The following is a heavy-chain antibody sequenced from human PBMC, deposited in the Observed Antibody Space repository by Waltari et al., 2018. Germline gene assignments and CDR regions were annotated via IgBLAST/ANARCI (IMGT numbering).Heavy chain of an antibody. CDR2: IRYDGSNK. CDR1: GFTFSSYG. D-gene: IGHD3-16*01. V-gene: IGHV3-30*02. J-gene: IGHJ4*02. CDR3: AKPTGEN. Sequence: QVQLVESGGGVVQPGGSLRLSCAASGFTFSSYGMHWVRQAPGKGLEWVACIRYDGSNKYYADSVKGRFTISRDNSKNTLYLQMNSLRAEDTAVYYCAKPTGENWGQGTLVTVSS.